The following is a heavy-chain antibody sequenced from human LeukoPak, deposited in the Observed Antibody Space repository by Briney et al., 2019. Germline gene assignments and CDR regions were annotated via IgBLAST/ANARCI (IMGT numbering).Heavy chain of an antibody. Sequence: GGSLRLSCVASGFSFRNYAIHWVRQAPGKGLEYVSVISTDGRITYYADSVKGRFTISRDNSKNTVYLQMDSLRGEDMAVYYCTRDGGSFCDFDYWGQGALVTVSS. V-gene: IGHV3-64*02. CDR2: ISTDGRIT. CDR3: TRDGGSFCDFDY. D-gene: IGHD1-26*01. J-gene: IGHJ4*02. CDR1: GFSFRNYA.